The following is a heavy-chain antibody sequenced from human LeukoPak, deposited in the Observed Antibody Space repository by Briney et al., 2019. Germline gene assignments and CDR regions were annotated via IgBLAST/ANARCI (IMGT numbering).Heavy chain of an antibody. CDR3: TLVHASGPYVMYFDL. CDR2: IIPLIDVR. V-gene: IGHV1-69*10. D-gene: IGHD3-10*01. CDR1: GGTFSAYG. Sequence: GASVKVSCKASGGTFSAYGINWVRQAPGQGLEWMGRIIPLIDVRAYAQKFQGRATITADTSTTTAYLELNSLRSDDTAVYYCTLVHASGPYVMYFDLWGRGTLVTVSS. J-gene: IGHJ2*01.